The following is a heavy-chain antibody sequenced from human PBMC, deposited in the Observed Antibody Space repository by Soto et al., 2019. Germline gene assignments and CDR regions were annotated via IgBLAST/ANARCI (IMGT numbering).Heavy chain of an antibody. V-gene: IGHV3-23*01. D-gene: IGHD3-10*01. CDR2: ISGSGGST. J-gene: IGHJ4*02. CDR1: GGTFRSYA. Sequence: GGSLRLSCAAAGGTFRSYAMSWVRQAPGKGMEWVSAISGSGGSTYYADSVKGRFTISRDNSKNTLYLQMNSLRAEDTAVYYCAKRLVPAPVDYWGQGSLLTVSS. CDR3: AKRLVPAPVDY.